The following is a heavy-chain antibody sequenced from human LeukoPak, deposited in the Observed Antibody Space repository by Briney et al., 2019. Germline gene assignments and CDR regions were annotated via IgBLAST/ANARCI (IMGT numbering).Heavy chain of an antibody. CDR1: GGSISSYY. J-gene: IGHJ2*01. V-gene: IGHV4-59*08. Sequence: SETLSLTCTVSGGSISSYYWSWIRQPPGKGLEWIRYIYYSGSTNYNPSLKSRVTISVDTSKNQFSLQLNSVTAADTAVYYCARRTAAGVWYFDLWGRGTLVTVSS. D-gene: IGHD6-13*01. CDR2: IYYSGST. CDR3: ARRTAAGVWYFDL.